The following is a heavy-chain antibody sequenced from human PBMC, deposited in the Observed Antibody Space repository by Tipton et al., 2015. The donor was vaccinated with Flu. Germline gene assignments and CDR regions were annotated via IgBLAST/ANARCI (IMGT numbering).Heavy chain of an antibody. CDR3: ARDKGKWFDS. J-gene: IGHJ5*01. Sequence: LSCAVSGYSISSGYYWGWIRQPPGEGLEWIGSIYHSGSTYYNPSLKGRVTISVDTSKNQFSLKLSSVTAADTAVYYCARDKGKWFDSWGQGTLVTVST. CDR1: GYSISSGYY. D-gene: IGHD3-10*01. CDR2: IYHSGST. V-gene: IGHV4-38-2*02.